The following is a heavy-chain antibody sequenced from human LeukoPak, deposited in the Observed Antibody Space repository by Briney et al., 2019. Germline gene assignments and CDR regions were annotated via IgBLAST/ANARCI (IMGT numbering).Heavy chain of an antibody. Sequence: GGSLKLSCAASGFTFSSYGMHWVRQAPGKGLEWVANIKQDGNEKYYADSVKGRFTISRDNAKNSLYLQMNSLRAEDTAVYYCATIKVRANNYDTDGFEYWGQGTLVTVSS. CDR2: IKQDGNEK. D-gene: IGHD3-10*01. V-gene: IGHV3-7*05. J-gene: IGHJ4*02. CDR1: GFTFSSYG. CDR3: ATIKVRANNYDTDGFEY.